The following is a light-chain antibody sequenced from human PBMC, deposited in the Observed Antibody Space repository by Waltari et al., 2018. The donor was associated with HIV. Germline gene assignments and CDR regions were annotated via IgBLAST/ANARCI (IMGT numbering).Light chain of an antibody. CDR2: GAS. CDR1: QSVSSN. V-gene: IGKV3-15*01. Sequence: EIVMTQSPATLSVSPGERATLSCRASQSVSSNLAWYQQKPGQAPSLLIYGASTRATGIPARFSGSGSGTEFTLTISSLQSEDFAVYYCQHYNNWLLTFGPGTKVDIK. CDR3: QHYNNWLLT. J-gene: IGKJ3*01.